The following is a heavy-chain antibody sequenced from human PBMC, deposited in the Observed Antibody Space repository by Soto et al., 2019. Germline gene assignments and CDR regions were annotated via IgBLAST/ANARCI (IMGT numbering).Heavy chain of an antibody. V-gene: IGHV3-9*01. D-gene: IGHD1-26*01. CDR2: ISWNSDST. CDR1: GFTFDDYA. Sequence: EVHLVESGGGLVQPGRSLRLSCAASGFTFDDYAMHWVRQAPGKGLEWVSGISWNSDSTGYADSVKGRFTISRDNAKNSLFLQMNSLRAEDTALYICAKDTYIIVGGTHIDFWVRGTLVRVSS. CDR3: AKDTYIIVGGTHIDF. J-gene: IGHJ4*02.